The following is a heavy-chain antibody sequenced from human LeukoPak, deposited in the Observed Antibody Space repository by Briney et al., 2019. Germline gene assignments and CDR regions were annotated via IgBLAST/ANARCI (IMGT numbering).Heavy chain of an antibody. CDR1: GGSVTSGSSY. CDR2: IDYIGST. Sequence: SETLSLTCTVSGGSVTSGSSYWSWLRQPPGKGLEWIGYIDYIGSTNYNPSLKSRVTISVDTSKNQFSLKLSSVTAADTAVYYCARESVYGGRDYLFDIWGQGTMVTVSS. D-gene: IGHD1-26*01. J-gene: IGHJ3*02. CDR3: ARESVYGGRDYLFDI. V-gene: IGHV4-61*01.